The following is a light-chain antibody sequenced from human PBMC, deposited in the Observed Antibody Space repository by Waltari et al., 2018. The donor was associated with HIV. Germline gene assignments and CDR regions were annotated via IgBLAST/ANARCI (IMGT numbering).Light chain of an antibody. CDR3: STHTGNDTLA. Sequence: QYALTQPASVSGSPGQSVTTSCTGPASDLGPSNSVSWSQQPPAHVPKVMIYSVTSRPSGVPPRFSGSKSGNTASLTISGLRAEDEALYYCSTHTGNDTLAFGGGTKLTVL. CDR2: SVT. CDR1: ASDLGPSNS. J-gene: IGLJ2*01. V-gene: IGLV2-14*03.